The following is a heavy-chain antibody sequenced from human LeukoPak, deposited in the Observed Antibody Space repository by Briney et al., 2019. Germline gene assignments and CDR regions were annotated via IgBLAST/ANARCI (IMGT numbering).Heavy chain of an antibody. CDR3: ARDAYGAYEPPDWYFNL. CDR1: GGSISSYY. J-gene: IGHJ2*01. CDR2: IYYSGST. D-gene: IGHD4-17*01. Sequence: SETLSLTCTVSGGSISSYYWSWIRQPPGKGLEWIGYIYYSGSTNYNPSLKSRVTISVDTSKNQFSLKLSSVTAADTAVYYCARDAYGAYEPPDWYFNLWGRGTLVTVSS. V-gene: IGHV4-59*13.